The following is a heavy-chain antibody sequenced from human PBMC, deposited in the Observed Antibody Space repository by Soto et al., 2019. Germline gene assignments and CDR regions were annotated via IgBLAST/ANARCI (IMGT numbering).Heavy chain of an antibody. J-gene: IGHJ4*02. Sequence: QVQLVESGGGVVQPGRSLRLSCAASGFTFSSYAMHWVRQAPGKGLEWVAVISYDGSNKYYADSVKGRFTISRDNSKNTLYLQMTSLRAEDTAVYYCARDYGIVGARLGFDYWGQGTLVTVSS. V-gene: IGHV3-30-3*01. D-gene: IGHD1-26*01. CDR2: ISYDGSNK. CDR1: GFTFSSYA. CDR3: ARDYGIVGARLGFDY.